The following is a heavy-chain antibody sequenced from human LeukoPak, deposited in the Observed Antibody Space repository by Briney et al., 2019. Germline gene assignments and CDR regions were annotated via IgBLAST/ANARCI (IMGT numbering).Heavy chain of an antibody. CDR2: INPNSGGT. CDR1: GYAFTGYY. Sequence: ASVKVSCKASGYAFTGYYMHWVRQAPGHGLEWMGWINPNSGGTNYAQKFQGRVTMTRDTSISTAYMELSRLRSDDTAVYYCARDEGTYYYDSSGYYYNYWGQGTLVTVSS. CDR3: ARDEGTYYYDSSGYYYNY. V-gene: IGHV1-2*02. J-gene: IGHJ4*02. D-gene: IGHD3-22*01.